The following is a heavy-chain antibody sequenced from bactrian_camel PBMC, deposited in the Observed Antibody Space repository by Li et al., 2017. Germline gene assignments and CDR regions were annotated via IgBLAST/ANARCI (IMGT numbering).Heavy chain of an antibody. V-gene: IGHV3S8*01. D-gene: IGHD2*01. J-gene: IGHJ6*01. CDR2: VDSDGTT. CDR3: AARGKARPRDGPCYPDFGY. CDR1: GYDISSYS. Sequence: QLVESGGDSVQPGGSLTLSCKVSGYDISSYSLGWFRQHPSGNGRQGIAAVDSDGTTTYADSSKGRFTISRDSAKTTLHLQMNNLTSEDTAMYYCAARGKARPRDGPCYPDFGYWGQGTQVTVS.